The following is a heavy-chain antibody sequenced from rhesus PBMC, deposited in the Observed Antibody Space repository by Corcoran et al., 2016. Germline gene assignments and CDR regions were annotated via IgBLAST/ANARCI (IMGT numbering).Heavy chain of an antibody. D-gene: IGHD5-42*01. CDR3: VRGTPPDN. CDR1: GYSLRTGHF. V-gene: IGHV4-99*01. J-gene: IGHJ4*01. Sequence: QVQLQESGPGLVKPSETLSLTCSVSGYSLRTGHFWGWIRQPPGKGLEYIGYVSGPTGISYYYNSSLESRVNISKDTSTNMFFLTLSSVTAADTAVYFCVRGTPPDNWGQGVLVTVSS. CDR2: VSGPTGIS.